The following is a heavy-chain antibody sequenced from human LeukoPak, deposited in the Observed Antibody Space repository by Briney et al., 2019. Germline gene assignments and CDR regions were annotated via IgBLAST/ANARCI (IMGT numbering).Heavy chain of an antibody. Sequence: ASETLSLTCTVSGGSISSSPYYWGWIRQPPGKGLEWLGKINYSGNTYYNPSLKSRVTISVDTSKNQFSLKLTSVTAADTAVYFCARHPGLYYFDYWGQGTLVTVSS. J-gene: IGHJ4*02. V-gene: IGHV4-39*01. CDR1: GGSISSSPYY. CDR3: ARHPGLYYFDY. CDR2: INYSGNT. D-gene: IGHD3/OR15-3a*01.